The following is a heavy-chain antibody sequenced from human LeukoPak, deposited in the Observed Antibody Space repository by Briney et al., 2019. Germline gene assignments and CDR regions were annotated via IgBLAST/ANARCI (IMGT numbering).Heavy chain of an antibody. D-gene: IGHD3-10*01. Sequence: PGGSLRLSCAASGFTFSNAWMSWVRQAPGKGLEWVGRIKGKTDGETTDYATPVKGRFTISREDSKDTLYLQMNSLKTEDTAVYYCTTEGYYVSGIYWGQGTLVPVSS. J-gene: IGHJ4*02. CDR2: IKGKTDGETT. V-gene: IGHV3-15*01. CDR1: GFTFSNAW. CDR3: TTEGYYVSGIY.